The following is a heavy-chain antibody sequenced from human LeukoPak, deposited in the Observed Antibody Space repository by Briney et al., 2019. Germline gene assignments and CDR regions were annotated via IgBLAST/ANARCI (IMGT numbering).Heavy chain of an antibody. J-gene: IGHJ4*02. V-gene: IGHV1-69*06. CDR1: GGTFSSYA. CDR2: IIPIFGTA. D-gene: IGHD2-15*01. Sequence: GASVKDSCKASGGTFSSYAISWVRQAPGQGLEWMGGIIPIFGTANYAQKFQGRVTITADKSTSTAYMELSSLRSEDTAVYYCARVPYCSGGSCYFSSPDYWGQGTLVTVSS. CDR3: ARVPYCSGGSCYFSSPDY.